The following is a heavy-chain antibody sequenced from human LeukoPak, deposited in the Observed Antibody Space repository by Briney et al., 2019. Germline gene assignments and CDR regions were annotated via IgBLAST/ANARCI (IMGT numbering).Heavy chain of an antibody. D-gene: IGHD3-22*01. CDR3: ARVLDRYYDSSGYVDY. CDR2: INHSGST. CDR1: GGSFSGYY. Sequence: SETLSLTCAVYGGSFSGYYWSWIRQPPGKGLEWIGEINHSGSTNYNPSLKSRVTISVDTSKNQFSLKLSSVTAADTAVYYCARVLDRYYDSSGYVDYWGLGTLVTVSS. V-gene: IGHV4-34*01. J-gene: IGHJ4*02.